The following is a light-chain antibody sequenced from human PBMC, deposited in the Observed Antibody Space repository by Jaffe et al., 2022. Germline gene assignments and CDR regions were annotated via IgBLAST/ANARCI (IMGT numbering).Light chain of an antibody. CDR3: CSYAGSYTLYV. Sequence: QSALTQPRSVSGSPGQSVTISCTGTSSDVGGYNYVSWYQQHPGKAPKLIIYDVTKRPSGVPDRFSGSKSGNAASLTISRLQAEDEADYYCCSYAGSYTLYVFGTGTKVTVL. CDR1: SSDVGGYNY. V-gene: IGLV2-11*01. CDR2: DVT. J-gene: IGLJ1*01.